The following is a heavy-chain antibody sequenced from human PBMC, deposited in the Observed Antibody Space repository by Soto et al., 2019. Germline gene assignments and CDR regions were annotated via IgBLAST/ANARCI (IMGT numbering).Heavy chain of an antibody. CDR3: ASRYGSVSHSEVFDY. V-gene: IGHV5-10-1*03. Sequence: EVELVQSGAEVKKPGESLRISCKGSGYSFTGYWISWVSQMPGKGLEWMGRVDPSDSRTNYSQSFQGHVTMSVDKSISTAYLQWISLKASDTAMYDCASRYGSVSHSEVFDYWGQGTLVTVSS. D-gene: IGHD3-10*01. CDR1: GYSFTGYW. CDR2: VDPSDSRT. J-gene: IGHJ4*02.